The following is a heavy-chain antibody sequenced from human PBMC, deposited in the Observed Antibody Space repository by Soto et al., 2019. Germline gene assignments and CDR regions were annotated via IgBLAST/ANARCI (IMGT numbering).Heavy chain of an antibody. CDR3: ARVEQGPDYGDYFDY. CDR1: GGTFSSYA. V-gene: IGHV1-69*01. Sequence: QVQLVQSGAEVKKPGSSVEVTCKASGGTFSSYAISWVRQAPGQGLEWMGGIIPIFGTANYAQKFQGRVTITADESTSTAYIELSSLRSEDTAVYYCARVEQGPDYGDYFDYWGQGTLVAVSS. J-gene: IGHJ4*02. D-gene: IGHD4-17*01. CDR2: IIPIFGTA.